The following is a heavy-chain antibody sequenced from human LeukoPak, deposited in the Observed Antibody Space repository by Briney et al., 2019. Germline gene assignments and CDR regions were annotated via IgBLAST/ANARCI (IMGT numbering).Heavy chain of an antibody. D-gene: IGHD3-9*01. CDR1: GGSISSYY. CDR2: IYYSGST. CDR3: ARGVIPNYDILTGYYKRRENAFDI. J-gene: IGHJ3*02. Sequence: PSETLSLTCTVSGGSISSYYWSWIRQPPGKGLEWIGYIYYSGSTNYNPSLKSRVTISVDTSKNQFSLKPSSVTAADTAVYYCARGVIPNYDILTGYYKRRENAFDIWGQGTMVTVSS. V-gene: IGHV4-59*01.